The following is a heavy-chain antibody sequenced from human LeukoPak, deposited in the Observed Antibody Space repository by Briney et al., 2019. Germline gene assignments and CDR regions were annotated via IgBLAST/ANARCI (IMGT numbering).Heavy chain of an antibody. J-gene: IGHJ5*02. Sequence: PSETLSLTCTVSGGSISSGSYYWNWIRQPAGKGLEWIGRIYTSGSTNYNPSLKSRVTISVDTSKNQFSLKLRSVTAADTAVYYCAREGLNMVRGVIPKEAWGWFDPWGQGTLVTVSS. CDR2: IYTSGST. CDR3: AREGLNMVRGVIPKEAWGWFDP. V-gene: IGHV4-61*02. CDR1: GGSISSGSYY. D-gene: IGHD3-10*01.